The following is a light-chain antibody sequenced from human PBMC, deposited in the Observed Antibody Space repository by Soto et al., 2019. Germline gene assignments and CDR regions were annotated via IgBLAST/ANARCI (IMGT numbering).Light chain of an antibody. Sequence: IRMSQSPSSMSGSXGDRVTINCRARWRISSFLSWYRQTPGKPTKLLXXDASSLESGVQSRLSGSGSGKDFSLNITSLQPDDSATYYWKQYHSYYPWTFGQGTKVDIK. CDR1: WRISSF. CDR3: KQYHSYYPWT. J-gene: IGKJ1*01. V-gene: IGKV1-5*01. CDR2: DAS.